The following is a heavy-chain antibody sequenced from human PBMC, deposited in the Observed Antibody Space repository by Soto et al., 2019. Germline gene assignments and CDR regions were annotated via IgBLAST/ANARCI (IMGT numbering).Heavy chain of an antibody. CDR3: ASSFWSGYLNWFGP. CDR2: INHSGST. Sequence: SETLSLTCAVYGGSFSGYYWSWIRQPPGKGLEWIGEINHSGSTNYNPSLKSRVTISVDTSKNQFSLKLSSVTAADTAVYYCASSFWSGYLNWFGPWGQGTLVTV. V-gene: IGHV4-34*01. J-gene: IGHJ5*02. CDR1: GGSFSGYY. D-gene: IGHD3-3*01.